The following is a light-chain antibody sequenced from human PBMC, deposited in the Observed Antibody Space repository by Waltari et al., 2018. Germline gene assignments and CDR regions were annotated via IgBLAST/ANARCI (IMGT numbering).Light chain of an antibody. CDR2: TAS. Sequence: TCRASQGSSSRLAWYQQKPGKAPKLLIYTASTLQSGVPSRFSGSGSGTEFTLIITTLQPEDFATYFCLQAYSFPRTFGQGTKLEIK. J-gene: IGKJ2*01. CDR3: LQAYSFPRT. CDR1: QGSSSR. V-gene: IGKV1-12*01.